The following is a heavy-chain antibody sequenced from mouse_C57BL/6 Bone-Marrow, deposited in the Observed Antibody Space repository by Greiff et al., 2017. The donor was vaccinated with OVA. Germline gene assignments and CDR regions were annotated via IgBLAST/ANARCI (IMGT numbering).Heavy chain of an antibody. V-gene: IGHV12-3*01. CDR2: ITHSGET. J-gene: IGHJ4*01. Sequence: VQLQESGPGLVKPSQSLFLTCSITGFPITSGYYWIWIRQSPGKPLEWMGYITHSGETFYNPSLQSPISITRETSKNQFFLQLNSVTTEDTAMYYCAGDSRYYGSSFAMDYWGQGTSVTVSS. CDR3: AGDSRYYGSSFAMDY. CDR1: GFPITSGYY. D-gene: IGHD1-1*01.